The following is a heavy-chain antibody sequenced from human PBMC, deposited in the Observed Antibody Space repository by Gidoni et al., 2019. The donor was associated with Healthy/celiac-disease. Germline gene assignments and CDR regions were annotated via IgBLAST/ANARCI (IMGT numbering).Heavy chain of an antibody. D-gene: IGHD2-15*01. CDR1: GGSISSSSYY. Sequence: QLQLQESGPGLVTPSETLSLTCTVSGGSISSSSYYWGWIRQPPGKGLEWIGSIYYSGSTYYNPSLKSRVTISVDTSKNQFSLKLSSVTAADTAVYYCARQVVVVVAATPFDYWGQGTLVTVSS. V-gene: IGHV4-39*01. J-gene: IGHJ4*02. CDR3: ARQVVVVVAATPFDY. CDR2: IYYSGST.